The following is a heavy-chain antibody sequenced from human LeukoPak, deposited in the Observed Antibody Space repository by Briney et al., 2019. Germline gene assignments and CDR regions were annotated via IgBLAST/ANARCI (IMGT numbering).Heavy chain of an antibody. CDR3: AREEYSSGWSANYYYYYGMDV. J-gene: IGHJ6*02. CDR1: GGSISSYY. Sequence: SETLSLTCSVSGGSISSYYWTWIRQAPGKGLEWIGSIYYSGSTNYNPSLKGRVTLSLDTSNNQFSLNLNSVTAADSAVYYCAREEYSSGWSANYYYYYGMDVWGQGTTVTVSS. D-gene: IGHD6-19*01. CDR2: IYYSGST. V-gene: IGHV4-59*01.